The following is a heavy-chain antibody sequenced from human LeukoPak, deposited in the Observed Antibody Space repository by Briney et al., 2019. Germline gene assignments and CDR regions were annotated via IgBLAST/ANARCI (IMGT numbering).Heavy chain of an antibody. CDR1: GGSISSYY. J-gene: IGHJ4*02. Sequence: SETLSLXCTVSGGSISSYYWSWIRQPAGKGLEWIGRIYTSGTTNYNPSLKSRVTMSVDTSKNQFSLKMRSVTAADTAVYYCARANYDGSDYWGQGTLVTVSS. D-gene: IGHD3-22*01. CDR2: IYTSGTT. V-gene: IGHV4-4*07. CDR3: ARANYDGSDY.